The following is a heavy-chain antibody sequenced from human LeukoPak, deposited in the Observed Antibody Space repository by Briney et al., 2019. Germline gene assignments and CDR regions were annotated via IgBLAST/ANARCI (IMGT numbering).Heavy chain of an antibody. Sequence: ASVKVSCKASGYTFTDYFIHWVRQAPGQGLEWMGWINPNSGGTDYAQKFQGRVTMTRDTSISTTYMELSRLKSDDTAIYYCARVSATVPTHWGQGTLLTVSS. J-gene: IGHJ4*02. V-gene: IGHV1-2*02. CDR1: GYTFTDYF. CDR2: INPNSGGT. CDR3: ARVSATVPTH. D-gene: IGHD4-17*01.